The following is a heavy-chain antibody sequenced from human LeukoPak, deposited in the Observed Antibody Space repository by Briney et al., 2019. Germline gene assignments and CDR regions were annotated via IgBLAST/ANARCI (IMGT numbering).Heavy chain of an antibody. Sequence: GGSLRLSCAASGFTFDDYAMHWVRQAPGKGLEWVSGISWNSGSIGYADSVKGRFTISRDNAKNSLYLQMSSLRAEDRALYYCAKGRIQLWYNWFDPWGQGTLVTVSS. J-gene: IGHJ5*02. D-gene: IGHD5-18*01. V-gene: IGHV3-9*01. CDR1: GFTFDDYA. CDR3: AKGRIQLWYNWFDP. CDR2: ISWNSGSI.